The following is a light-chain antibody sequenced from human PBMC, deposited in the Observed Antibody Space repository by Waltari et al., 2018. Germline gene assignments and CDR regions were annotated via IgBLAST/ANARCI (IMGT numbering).Light chain of an antibody. CDR1: SLRTYY. CDR3: NSRDSSGNHLL. Sequence: SSGLTQDPAVSVALGQTVSITCQGDSLRTYYASRYQQKPGQAPVLVISGNNKWPSGIPNRFSASSSGSTASLTITGAQAEDEADYYCNSRDSSGNHLLFGGGTKLTVL. V-gene: IGLV3-19*01. J-gene: IGLJ2*01. CDR2: GNN.